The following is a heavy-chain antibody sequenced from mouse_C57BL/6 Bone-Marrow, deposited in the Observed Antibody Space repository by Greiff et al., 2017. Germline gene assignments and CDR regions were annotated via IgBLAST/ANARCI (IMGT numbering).Heavy chain of an antibody. Sequence: EVQLQQSGAELVRPGASVKLSCTASGFNIKDDYMHWVKQRPEQGLEWIGWIDPENGDTEYASKFQGKATITADTYSNTAYLQLSSLTSEDTAVYYCTTGGYGYFDVWGTGTTVTVSS. CDR1: GFNIKDDY. CDR2: IDPENGDT. CDR3: TTGGYGYFDV. V-gene: IGHV14-4*01. D-gene: IGHD1-1*02. J-gene: IGHJ1*03.